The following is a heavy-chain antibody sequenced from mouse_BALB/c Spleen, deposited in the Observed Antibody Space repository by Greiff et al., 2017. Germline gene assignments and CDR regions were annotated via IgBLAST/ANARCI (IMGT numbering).Heavy chain of an antibody. CDR2: IWAGGST. CDR3: ARKDYRYDRNAMDY. D-gene: IGHD2-14*01. Sequence: VKLKESGPGLVAPSQSLSITCTVSGFSLTSYGVHWVRQPPGKGLEWLGVIWAGGSTNYNSALMSRLSISKDNSKSQVFLKMNSLQTDDTAMYYCARKDYRYDRNAMDYWGQGTSVTVSS. CDR1: GFSLTSYG. J-gene: IGHJ4*01. V-gene: IGHV2-9*02.